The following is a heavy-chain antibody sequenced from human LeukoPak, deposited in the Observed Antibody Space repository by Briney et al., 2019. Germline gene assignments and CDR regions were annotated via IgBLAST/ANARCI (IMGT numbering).Heavy chain of an antibody. CDR3: ARDRFGDENY. CDR1: GFTFSRYE. Sequence: GGSLRLSCAAYGFTFSRYEMNWVRQAPGKGLEWVSYISSSGSTIYYADSVKDRFTISRDNAKKSVYLQMNSLRAEDTAVYYCARDRFGDENYWGQGTLVTVSS. CDR2: ISSSGSTI. D-gene: IGHD4-17*01. J-gene: IGHJ4*02. V-gene: IGHV3-48*03.